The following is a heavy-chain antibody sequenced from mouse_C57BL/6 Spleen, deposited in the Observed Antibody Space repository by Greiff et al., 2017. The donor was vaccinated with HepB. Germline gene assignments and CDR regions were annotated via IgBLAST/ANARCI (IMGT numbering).Heavy chain of an antibody. D-gene: IGHD1-1*01. CDR2: FHPYNDDT. J-gene: IGHJ1*03. V-gene: IGHV1-47*01. CDR3: ATYYYGSSWYFDV. CDR1: GYTFTTYP. Sequence: VKLMESGAELVKPGASVKMSCKASGYTFTTYPIEWMKQNHGKSLEWIGNFHPYNDDTKYNEKFKGKATLTVEKSSSTVYLELSRLTSDDSAVYYCATYYYGSSWYFDVWGTGTTVTVSS.